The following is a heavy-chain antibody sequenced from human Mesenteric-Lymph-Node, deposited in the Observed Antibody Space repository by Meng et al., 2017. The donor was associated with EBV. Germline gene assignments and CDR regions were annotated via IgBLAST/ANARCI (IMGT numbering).Heavy chain of an antibody. Sequence: QVQSGQSAAAVVKLGGSVKRTCHSTGATFIINAISWLGREPGQGLEWMGAIVPLFEKTNYAPKFQGRLTITADKSTNKSYMELASLRSDDTAVYYCARERRGGVPVHWGQGTLVTVSS. CDR1: GATFIINA. CDR2: IVPLFEKT. D-gene: IGHD3-16*01. CDR3: ARERRGGVPVH. V-gene: IGHV1-69*06. J-gene: IGHJ4*02.